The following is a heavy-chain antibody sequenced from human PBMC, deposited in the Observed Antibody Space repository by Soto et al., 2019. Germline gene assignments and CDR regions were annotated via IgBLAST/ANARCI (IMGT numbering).Heavy chain of an antibody. J-gene: IGHJ4*02. D-gene: IGHD3-10*01. Sequence: PSETLSLTCTVSGGSISSYYWSWIRQPPGKGLEWIGYIYYSGSTNYNPSLKSRVTISVDTSKNQFSLKLSSVTAADTAVYYCARSPGEGDLVYVIDYWGQGTLVTVSS. CDR2: IYYSGST. CDR3: ARSPGEGDLVYVIDY. CDR1: GGSISSYY. V-gene: IGHV4-59*01.